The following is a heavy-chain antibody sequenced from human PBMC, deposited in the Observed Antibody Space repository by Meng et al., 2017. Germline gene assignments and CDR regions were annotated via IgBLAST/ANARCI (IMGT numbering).Heavy chain of an antibody. J-gene: IGHJ3*02. D-gene: IGHD1-26*01. CDR3: AKDDGLYSGSYYGAFDI. CDR2: ISGSGGST. V-gene: IGHV3-23*01. Sequence: GESLKISCAASGFTFSSYAMSWVRQAPGKGLEWVSAISGSGGSTYYADSVKGRFTISRDKSKNTLYLQMNSLRAEDTAVYYCAKDDGLYSGSYYGAFDIWGQGTMVTVSS. CDR1: GFTFSSYA.